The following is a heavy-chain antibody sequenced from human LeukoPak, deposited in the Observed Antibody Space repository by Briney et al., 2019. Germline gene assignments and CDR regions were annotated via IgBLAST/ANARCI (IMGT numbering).Heavy chain of an antibody. CDR1: GYTLTELS. V-gene: IGHV1-24*01. Sequence: ASVKVSCTVSGYTLTELSMHWVRQAPGKGLEWMGGFDPEDGETIYAQKFQGRVTMTEDTSTDTAYMELSSLRSEDTAVYYCATTRGYSYALDYWGQGTLVTVSS. D-gene: IGHD5-18*01. CDR2: FDPEDGET. J-gene: IGHJ4*02. CDR3: ATTRGYSYALDY.